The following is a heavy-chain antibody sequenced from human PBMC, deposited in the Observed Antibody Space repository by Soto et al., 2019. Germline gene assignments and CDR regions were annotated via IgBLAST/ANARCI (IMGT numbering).Heavy chain of an antibody. CDR1: GYSFTSQW. V-gene: IGHV5-51*01. CDR2: IFPGDFDT. CDR3: ATDDGHYYGSV. Sequence: GESLKISCKASGYSFTSQWIGWVRQVPGKGLEWIGIIFPGDFDTRYSPSFQGQVTMSRDTSINTAYMQLSRLTSDDTAVYFCATDDGHYYGSVWGQGTLVTVSS. J-gene: IGHJ1*01. D-gene: IGHD3-22*01.